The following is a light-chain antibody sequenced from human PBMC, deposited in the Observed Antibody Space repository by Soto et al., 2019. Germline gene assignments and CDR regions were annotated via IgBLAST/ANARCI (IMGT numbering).Light chain of an antibody. Sequence: DIKMTQSPSSVSASVGDRVTITCRASQDITWLVWYQQKPGKDPKCLMSAASSSQSGVPSRFSASRSGTDVTLTISSLQAEDFATYFCQQADSLPLTFGGGTKVGIK. V-gene: IGKV1-12*01. CDR2: AAS. J-gene: IGKJ4*01. CDR3: QQADSLPLT. CDR1: QDITW.